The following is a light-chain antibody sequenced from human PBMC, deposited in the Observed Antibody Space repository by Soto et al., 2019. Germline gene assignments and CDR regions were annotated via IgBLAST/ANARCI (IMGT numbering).Light chain of an antibody. J-gene: IGLJ2*01. CDR2: DVS. V-gene: IGLV2-14*01. CDR3: SSYTSSSTLDVV. Sequence: QSVLTQPASVSGSPGQSITISCTGTSSDVGGYNYVSWYQQHPGKAPKLMIYDVSNRPSGVSNRFSGSKSGNTASLTISGLQAEDEADYYCSSYTSSSTLDVVFGGGTKHTVL. CDR1: SSDVGGYNY.